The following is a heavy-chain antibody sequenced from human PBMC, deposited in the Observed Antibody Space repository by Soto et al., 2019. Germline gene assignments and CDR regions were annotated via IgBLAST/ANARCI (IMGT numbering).Heavy chain of an antibody. CDR3: ARSIGDYVHYYYYMDV. CDR2: IYYSGST. Sequence: SETLALTCTVYGGSISSYYWRWIRQPPGKGLEWIGYIYYSGSTNYNPSLKSRVTISVDTSKNQFSLKLSSVTAADTAVYYCARSIGDYVHYYYYMDVWGKGTTVTVSS. D-gene: IGHD4-17*01. V-gene: IGHV4-59*08. J-gene: IGHJ6*03. CDR1: GGSISSYY.